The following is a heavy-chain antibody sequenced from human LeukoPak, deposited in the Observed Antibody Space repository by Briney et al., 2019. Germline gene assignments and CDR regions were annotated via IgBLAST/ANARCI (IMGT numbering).Heavy chain of an antibody. J-gene: IGHJ5*02. CDR3: ARDLGGTSSSAWFDP. Sequence: GGSLRLSCAASGFTFSSYEMNRVRQAPGKGLEWLSYISSSGSTIYYADSVKGRFTISRDNAKNSLYLQLNSLRAEDTALYYCARDLGGTSSSAWFDPWGQGTLVTISS. D-gene: IGHD6-6*01. V-gene: IGHV3-48*03. CDR2: ISSSGSTI. CDR1: GFTFSSYE.